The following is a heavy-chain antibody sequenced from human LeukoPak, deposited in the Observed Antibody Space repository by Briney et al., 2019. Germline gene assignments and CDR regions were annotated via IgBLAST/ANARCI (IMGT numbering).Heavy chain of an antibody. V-gene: IGHV3-43D*03. CDR2: ISWDGGST. CDR3: AKTAVEVGGSYYFDS. CDR1: GFTFDDYA. Sequence: GGSLRLSCAASGFTFDDYAMHWVRQAPGKGLEWVSLISWDGGSTYYVDSVKGRFTISRDNRKNSLYLQMNSLRAEDTALYYCAKTAVEVGGSYYFDSWGQGTLVTVSS. J-gene: IGHJ4*02. D-gene: IGHD2-15*01.